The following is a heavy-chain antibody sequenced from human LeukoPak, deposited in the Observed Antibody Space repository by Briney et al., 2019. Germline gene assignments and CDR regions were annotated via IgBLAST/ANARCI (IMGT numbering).Heavy chain of an antibody. Sequence: SETLSLTCAVYGGSFSGYYWSWIRQPPGKGLEWIGEINHSGSTNYNPSLKSRVTISVDTSKNQFSLKLSSVTAADTAVYYCARVSSSRLLRFDPWGQGTLVTVSS. D-gene: IGHD6-13*01. CDR2: INHSGST. CDR1: GGSFSGYY. V-gene: IGHV4-34*01. CDR3: ARVSSSRLLRFDP. J-gene: IGHJ5*02.